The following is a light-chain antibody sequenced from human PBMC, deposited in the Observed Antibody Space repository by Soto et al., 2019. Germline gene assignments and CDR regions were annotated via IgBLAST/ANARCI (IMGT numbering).Light chain of an antibody. CDR3: QQSGSSPGT. CDR1: QSVSSSY. J-gene: IGKJ1*01. CDR2: GAS. Sequence: EIVLTQSPATLSLSPGERSTLSCMGSQSVSSSYLAWYQQKPGQAPRLLIYGASSRATGIPDRFSGSGSGTDFTLTISRLEPEDFAVYYCQQSGSSPGTFGQGTKVDIK. V-gene: IGKV3-20*01.